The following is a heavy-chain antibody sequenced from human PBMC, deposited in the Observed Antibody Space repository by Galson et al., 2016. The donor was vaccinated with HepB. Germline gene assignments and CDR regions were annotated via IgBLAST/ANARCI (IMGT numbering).Heavy chain of an antibody. CDR2: IHHSGNT. Sequence: ETLSLTCTVSGGSVSSGSYYWNWIRQPPGKGLEWIGYIHHSGNTKSNPSLKSRVTISVDTSKNQFSLKVTSVTAADTAVYYCARDSPQARYIDWFPQGMDVWGQGTTVTVSS. CDR3: ARDSPQARYIDWFPQGMDV. D-gene: IGHD3-9*01. CDR1: GGSVSSGSYY. V-gene: IGHV4-61*01. J-gene: IGHJ6*02.